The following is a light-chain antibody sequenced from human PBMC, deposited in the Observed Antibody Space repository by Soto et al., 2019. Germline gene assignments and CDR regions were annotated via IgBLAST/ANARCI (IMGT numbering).Light chain of an antibody. CDR2: EGT. CDR1: SSDVGSYDV. J-gene: IGLJ3*02. V-gene: IGLV2-23*01. Sequence: QSALTQPASVSGSPGQSINISCTGTSSDVGSYDVVSWCQQHPGKAPKLIIYEGTKRPPGAANRVSGSKSGHTASLTISGLQAEDEADYSCCSPAGSRILSWVFGGGTKVTVL. CDR3: CSPAGSRILSWV.